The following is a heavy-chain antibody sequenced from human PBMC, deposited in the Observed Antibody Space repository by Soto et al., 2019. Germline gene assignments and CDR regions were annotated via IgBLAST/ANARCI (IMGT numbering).Heavy chain of an antibody. CDR1: GGSISGYY. Sequence: QVQLQQWGAGLLKPSENLSLTCADYGGSISGYYWTWIRQPPGTGLEWIGEINHSGSTNYNPSLKSRVTISVDTSKNQFSLKLTSVTAADTAVYYCARDKITGLFDYWGQGTLVTVSS. V-gene: IGHV4-34*01. J-gene: IGHJ4*02. CDR2: INHSGST. D-gene: IGHD2-8*02. CDR3: ARDKITGLFDY.